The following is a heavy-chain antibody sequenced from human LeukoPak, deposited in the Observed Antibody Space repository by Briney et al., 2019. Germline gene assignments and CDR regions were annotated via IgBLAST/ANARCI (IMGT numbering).Heavy chain of an antibody. CDR3: ARSRGAAAGTEVAY. J-gene: IGHJ4*02. D-gene: IGHD6-13*01. V-gene: IGHV3-23*01. CDR2: ISGSDGTT. CDR1: GFTFSSYA. Sequence: GGSLRLSCAASGFTFSSYAMSWVRKAPGKGLEWVSAISGSDGTTYYADSVKGRFTICRDNSKYTLSLQMNSLRAEDTAVYYCARSRGAAAGTEVAYWGQGTLVTVSS.